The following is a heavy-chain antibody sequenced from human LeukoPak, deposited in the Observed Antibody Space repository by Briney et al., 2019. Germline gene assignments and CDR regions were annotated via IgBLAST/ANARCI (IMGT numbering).Heavy chain of an antibody. J-gene: IGHJ4*02. Sequence: PGGSLRLSCAASGFTLSSYWMDSVRHAPGKGVVWVSRINSDGSSTTYADSVKGRFTISRDKAKNTLYLQMTCLRADDTAVYYCAKVTAVASTGALDYWGQGTLVTVSS. CDR2: INSDGSST. CDR1: GFTLSSYW. CDR3: AKVTAVASTGALDY. D-gene: IGHD6-19*01. V-gene: IGHV3-74*01.